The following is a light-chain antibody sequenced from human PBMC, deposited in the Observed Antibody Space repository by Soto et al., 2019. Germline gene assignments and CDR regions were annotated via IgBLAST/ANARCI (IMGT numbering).Light chain of an antibody. CDR3: QQYSTWPPRYT. J-gene: IGKJ2*01. V-gene: IGKV3-15*01. CDR2: RAS. Sequence: EIVMTQSPATLSVSPGGRATLSCRASQSVSSYLAWYQQRPGQPPRLLIYRASTRATVIPARFSGSGSGTEFSLTISSLQSEDFAVYYCQQYSTWPPRYTFGQGTQLEI. CDR1: QSVSSY.